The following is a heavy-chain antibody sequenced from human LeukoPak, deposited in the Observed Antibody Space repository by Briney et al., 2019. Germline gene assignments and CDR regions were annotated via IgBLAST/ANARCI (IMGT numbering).Heavy chain of an antibody. Sequence: GGSLRLSCAVSGFTVNSNYMSWVRQAPGKGLEWVSVIYAGGSTYYADSVKGRFTISRDNSKNTLYLQMNSLRVEDTAVYYCARDSVEMATIKGGDYWGQGTLVTVSS. CDR3: ARDSVEMATIKGGDY. V-gene: IGHV3-66*01. CDR1: GFTVNSNY. J-gene: IGHJ4*02. D-gene: IGHD5-12*01. CDR2: IYAGGST.